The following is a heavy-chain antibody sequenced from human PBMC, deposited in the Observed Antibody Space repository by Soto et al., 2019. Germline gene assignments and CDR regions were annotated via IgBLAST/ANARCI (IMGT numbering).Heavy chain of an antibody. J-gene: IGHJ4*02. CDR2: ISTSGSTI. D-gene: IGHD1-26*01. CDR3: AYGGSWDY. V-gene: IGHV3-48*03. CDR1: GFSFNTYE. Sequence: EVQLVESGGGLVQPGGSLRLSCAASGFSFNTYEMNWVRQAPGKGLEWVSYISTSGSTIYYADSVKGRFTISRDNGKNSLYLQMNSLSAEDTAVYYCAYGGSWDYWGQGTQVTVTS.